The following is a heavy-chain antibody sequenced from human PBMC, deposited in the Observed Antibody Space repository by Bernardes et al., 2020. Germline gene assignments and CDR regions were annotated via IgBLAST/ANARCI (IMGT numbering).Heavy chain of an antibody. D-gene: IGHD6-13*01. V-gene: IGHV3-30*03. CDR1: GFTFSSYG. CDR2: ISYDGSNK. CDR3: ASIAAAGLDY. Sequence: GGSLRLSCAASGFTFSSYGMHWVRQAPGKGLEWVAVISYDGSNKYYADSVKGRFTISRDNSKNTLYLQMNSLRAEDTAVYYCASIAAAGLDYWGQGTLVTVSS. J-gene: IGHJ4*02.